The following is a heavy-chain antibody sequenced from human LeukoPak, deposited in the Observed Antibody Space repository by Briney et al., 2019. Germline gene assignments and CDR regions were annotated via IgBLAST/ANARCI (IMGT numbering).Heavy chain of an antibody. V-gene: IGHV3-21*01. CDR1: GFTFSSYS. CDR3: ARPGYSYAFDAFDI. CDR2: ISSSSSYI. J-gene: IGHJ3*02. D-gene: IGHD5-18*01. Sequence: PGGSLRLSCAASGFTFSSYSMNWVRQAPGKGLEWVSSISSSSSYIHYADSVKGRFTISRDTAKNSLYLQMNSLRAEDTAVYYCARPGYSYAFDAFDIWGQGTMVTVSS.